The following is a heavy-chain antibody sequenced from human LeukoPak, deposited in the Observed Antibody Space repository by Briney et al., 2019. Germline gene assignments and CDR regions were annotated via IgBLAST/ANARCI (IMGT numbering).Heavy chain of an antibody. J-gene: IGHJ4*02. Sequence: ASVKVSCKASGGTFSSYAISWVRQAPGQGLEWMGRIIPIFGTANYAQKFQGRVTITTDESTSTAYMELSSLRSEDTAVYYCATDYMVRGVIFDHWGQGTLVTVSS. V-gene: IGHV1-69*05. CDR1: GGTFSSYA. CDR2: IIPIFGTA. CDR3: ATDYMVRGVIFDH. D-gene: IGHD3-10*01.